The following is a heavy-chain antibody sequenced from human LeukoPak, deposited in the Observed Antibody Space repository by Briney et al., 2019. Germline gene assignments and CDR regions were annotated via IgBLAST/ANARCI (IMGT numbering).Heavy chain of an antibody. CDR1: GGSFSGYY. CDR2: INHSGST. Sequence: SETLSLTCAVYGGSFSGYYWSWIRQPPGKGLEWIGEINHSGSTNYNPSLKSRVTISVDTSKNQFSLKLSSVTAADTAVYYCARGPSWSAWFDPWGQGTLVTVSS. V-gene: IGHV4-34*01. J-gene: IGHJ5*02. D-gene: IGHD1-26*01. CDR3: ARGPSWSAWFDP.